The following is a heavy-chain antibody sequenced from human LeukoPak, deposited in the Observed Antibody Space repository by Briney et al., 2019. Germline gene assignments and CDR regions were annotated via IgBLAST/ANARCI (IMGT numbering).Heavy chain of an antibody. CDR3: AKESITMVRGVISRIFDY. D-gene: IGHD3-10*01. V-gene: IGHV3-23*01. CDR2: ISGSGGST. CDR1: GFTFSSYA. J-gene: IGHJ4*02. Sequence: GGSLRLSCAASGFTFSSYAMSWVRPAPGKGLEWVSAISGSGGSTYYADSVKGRFTISRDNSKNTLYLQMNSLRAEDTAVYYCAKESITMVRGVISRIFDYWGQGTLVTVSS.